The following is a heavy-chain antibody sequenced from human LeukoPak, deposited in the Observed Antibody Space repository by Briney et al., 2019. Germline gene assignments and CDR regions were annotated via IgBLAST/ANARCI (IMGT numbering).Heavy chain of an antibody. CDR1: GFTFNDHA. D-gene: IGHD3-22*01. CDR2: INWNSDKI. Sequence: GGSLRLSCAASGFTFNDHAMYWVRQAPGKGLEWVSGINWNSDKIGYADSVKGRFTISRDDAKNSLFLQMNSLRAKDTALYYCARASYYYDTTGLGAVDVWGQGTMVTVSS. V-gene: IGHV3-9*01. CDR3: ARASYYYDTTGLGAVDV. J-gene: IGHJ3*01.